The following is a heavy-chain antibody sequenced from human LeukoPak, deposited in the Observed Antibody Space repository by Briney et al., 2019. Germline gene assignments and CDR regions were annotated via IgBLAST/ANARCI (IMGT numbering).Heavy chain of an antibody. D-gene: IGHD5-12*01. CDR2: IKQDGSEK. V-gene: IGHV3-7*01. Sequence: GGSLRLSCAASGFTFSRYWMSWVRQATGKGVEWVANIKQDGSEKYYVDSVKGRFTISRDTAKTSLYLQMNSLRADDTAVYYCARDIVATPSGGFNYWGQGTLVTVSS. CDR1: GFTFSRYW. CDR3: ARDIVATPSGGFNY. J-gene: IGHJ4*02.